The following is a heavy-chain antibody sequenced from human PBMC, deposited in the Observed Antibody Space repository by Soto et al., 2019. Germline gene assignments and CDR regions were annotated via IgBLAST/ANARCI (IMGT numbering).Heavy chain of an antibody. CDR3: AREGGSYDSGGYLIRGAFDI. D-gene: IGHD3-22*01. V-gene: IGHV4-31*03. Sequence: SETLSLTCSVSGDSISRIDYDWTWIRQHPXKGLEWIGSIYFRGNTYYSPSLESRLTISVDTSKNQFSLKLTSVTAADTAVYYCAREGGSYDSGGYLIRGAFDIWGQGTMVTVSS. CDR1: GDSISRIDYD. J-gene: IGHJ3*02. CDR2: IYFRGNT.